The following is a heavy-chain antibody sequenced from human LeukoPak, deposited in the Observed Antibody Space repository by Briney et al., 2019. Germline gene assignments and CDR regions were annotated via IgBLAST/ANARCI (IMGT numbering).Heavy chain of an antibody. D-gene: IGHD2-15*01. Sequence: PGESLKISCKGSGYSFTTYWIGWVRQMPGKGLELMGIIFPGDSDTRYSSSFQGQVTISVDKSINTAYLQWSSLKASDSAMYYCARLIGGYHKYDSWGQGALVTVSS. CDR2: IFPGDSDT. J-gene: IGHJ4*02. CDR3: ARLIGGYHKYDS. CDR1: GYSFTTYW. V-gene: IGHV5-51*01.